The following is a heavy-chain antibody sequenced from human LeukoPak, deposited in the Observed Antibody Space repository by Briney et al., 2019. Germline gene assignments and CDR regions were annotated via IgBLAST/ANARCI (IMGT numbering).Heavy chain of an antibody. V-gene: IGHV3-74*01. Sequence: PGGSLRLSCAASGFTFSSYWMHWVRQAPGKGLVWVSRINTDGSSTSYADSVKGRFTISRDNAKNTLYLQMNSLRDEDTAVYYCARKDLYYYYMDVWGKGTTVTVSS. J-gene: IGHJ6*03. CDR1: GFTFSSYW. CDR3: ARKDLYYYYMDV. CDR2: INTDGSST.